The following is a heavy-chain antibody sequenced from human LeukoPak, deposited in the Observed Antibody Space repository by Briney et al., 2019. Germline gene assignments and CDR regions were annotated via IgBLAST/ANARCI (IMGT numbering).Heavy chain of an antibody. V-gene: IGHV3-21*01. CDR2: ISSSSSYI. CDR3: FLFSGYAFGLNSDY. CDR1: GFTFSSYS. Sequence: PGGSLRPSCAASGFTFSSYSMNWVRQAPGKGLEWVSSISSSSSYIYYADSVKGRFTISRDNAKNSLYLQMNSLRAEDTAVYYCFLFSGYAFGLNSDYWGQGTLVTVSS. D-gene: IGHD5-12*01. J-gene: IGHJ4*02.